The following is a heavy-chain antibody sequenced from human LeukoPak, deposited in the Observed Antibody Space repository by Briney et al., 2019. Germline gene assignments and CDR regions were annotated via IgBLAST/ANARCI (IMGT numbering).Heavy chain of an antibody. Sequence: PGRSLRLSCAASGFTFSSYAMHWVRQAPGKGLEWVAVISYDGSNKYYADSVKGRFTISRDNSKNTLYLQMNSLRAEDTAVYYGARSDNSGYDFPHFDYWGQGTLVTVSS. CDR2: ISYDGSNK. D-gene: IGHD5-12*01. J-gene: IGHJ4*02. V-gene: IGHV3-30-3*01. CDR3: ARSDNSGYDFPHFDY. CDR1: GFTFSSYA.